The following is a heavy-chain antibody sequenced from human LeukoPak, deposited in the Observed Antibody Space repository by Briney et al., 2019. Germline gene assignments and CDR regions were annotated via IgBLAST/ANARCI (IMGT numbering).Heavy chain of an antibody. CDR2: ISGSAYST. D-gene: IGHD1-1*01. CDR1: GFTFSTYA. J-gene: IGHJ3*02. CDR3: AKDKRESTFDI. V-gene: IGHV3-23*01. Sequence: GGSLRLSCAASGFTFSTYAMTWVRQAPGKGLEWVSSISGSAYSTYYADSVKGRFSVSRDNSKNTLYLQMNSLRAEDTAVYYCAKDKRESTFDIWGQGTMVAVSA.